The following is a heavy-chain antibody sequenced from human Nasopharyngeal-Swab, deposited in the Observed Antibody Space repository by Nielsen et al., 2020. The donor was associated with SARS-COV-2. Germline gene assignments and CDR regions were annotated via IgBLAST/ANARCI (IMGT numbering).Heavy chain of an antibody. CDR2: ISASGGST. D-gene: IGHD3-10*01. CDR3: AKDDVVRGDAFDI. J-gene: IGHJ3*02. Sequence: GGSLRLSCIASGFTFNIYAMAWVSRTPGRGLQWVSGISASGGSTYYTDSVKGRFAVSRDNSRNTLYLQMHSLRVEDTALYYCAKDDVVRGDAFDIWGQGTMVTVSS. V-gene: IGHV3-23*01. CDR1: GFTFNIYA.